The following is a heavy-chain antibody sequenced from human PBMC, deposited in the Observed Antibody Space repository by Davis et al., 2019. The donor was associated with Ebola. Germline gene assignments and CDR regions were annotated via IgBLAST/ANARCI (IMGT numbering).Heavy chain of an antibody. CDR2: ISGSGGST. Sequence: GESLKISCAASGFTFSSYAMSWVRQAPGKGLEWVSAISGSGGSTYYADSVKGRFTISRDNSKNTLYLQMNSLRAEDTAVYYCAKFGDGGGVGCMLCLYYYGMDVWGQGTTVTVSS. V-gene: IGHV3-23*01. CDR3: AKFGDGGGVGCMLCLYYYGMDV. CDR1: GFTFSSYA. D-gene: IGHD2-8*01. J-gene: IGHJ6*02.